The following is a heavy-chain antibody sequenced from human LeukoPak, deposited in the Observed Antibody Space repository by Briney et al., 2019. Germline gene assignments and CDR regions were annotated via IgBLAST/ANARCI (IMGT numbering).Heavy chain of an antibody. Sequence: GGSLRLSCAASGFTFSSYWMSWVRQAPGKGLEWVANIKQDGSEKYYVDSVKGRFTISRDNAKNSLYLQMNSLRAEDTAVYYCARVAGTTLRSDFDYWGQGTLVTASS. D-gene: IGHD1-1*01. CDR1: GFTFSSYW. J-gene: IGHJ4*02. V-gene: IGHV3-7*01. CDR3: ARVAGTTLRSDFDY. CDR2: IKQDGSEK.